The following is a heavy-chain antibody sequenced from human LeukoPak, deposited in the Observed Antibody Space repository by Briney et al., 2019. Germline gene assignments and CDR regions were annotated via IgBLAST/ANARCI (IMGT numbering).Heavy chain of an antibody. CDR1: GYTFTSYA. J-gene: IGHJ4*02. D-gene: IGHD3-10*01. CDR2: INAGNGNT. Sequence: ASVKVSCRASGYTFTSYAMHWVRQAPGQRLEWMGWINAGNGNTKYSQKFQGRVTITRDTSASTAYMELSSLRSEDTAVYYCARYGQKGRFDYWGQGTLVTVSS. CDR3: ARYGQKGRFDY. V-gene: IGHV1-3*01.